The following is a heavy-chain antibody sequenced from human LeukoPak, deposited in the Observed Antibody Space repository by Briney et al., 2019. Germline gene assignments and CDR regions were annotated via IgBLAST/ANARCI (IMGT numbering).Heavy chain of an antibody. Sequence: SGTLSFTCTVSGGAISYYYWNWIRQPPGKGLEWIGYIYYTGNTNYNPSLKSRVTISVDTSKNQFSLKLSSVTAADTAVYYCARDRLQLQSWGQGTLVTVSS. D-gene: IGHD5-24*01. CDR2: IYYTGNT. V-gene: IGHV4-59*01. CDR1: GGAISYYY. CDR3: ARDRLQLQS. J-gene: IGHJ5*02.